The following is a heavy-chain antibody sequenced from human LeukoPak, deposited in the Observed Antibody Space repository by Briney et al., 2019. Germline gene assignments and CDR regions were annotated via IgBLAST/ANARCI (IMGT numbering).Heavy chain of an antibody. V-gene: IGHV3-48*01. D-gene: IGHD6-19*01. J-gene: IGHJ4*02. Sequence: GGSLRLSCAASGFTFSKMNWVRQAPGKGLEWVSYISSSSSTIYYADSVKGRFTISRDNAKNSLYLQMNSLRAEDTAVYYCARDTSSGWFRYFDYWGQGTLVTVSS. CDR3: ARDTSSGWFRYFDY. CDR2: ISSSSSTI. CDR1: GFTFSK.